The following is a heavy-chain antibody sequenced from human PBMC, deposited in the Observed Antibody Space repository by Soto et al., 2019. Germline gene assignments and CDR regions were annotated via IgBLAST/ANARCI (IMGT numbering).Heavy chain of an antibody. Sequence: SGPTLVNPTDTLTLTCTFSGFSLRTSGMRVIWIRQPPGKALEWLARIDWNDDKFYDTSLKTRLTISKDTSKNQVVLTMTNMDPLDTATYYYSRIAGDGLYGWFYPWGQGTLVTVSS. V-gene: IGHV2-70*04. CDR1: GFSLRTSGMR. CDR2: IDWNDDK. CDR3: SRIAGDGLYGWFYP. D-gene: IGHD6-19*01. J-gene: IGHJ5*02.